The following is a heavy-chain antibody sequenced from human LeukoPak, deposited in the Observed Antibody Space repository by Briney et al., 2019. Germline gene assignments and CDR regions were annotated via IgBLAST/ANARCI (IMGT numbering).Heavy chain of an antibody. J-gene: IGHJ4*02. CDR1: GGSISSSSYY. V-gene: IGHV3-23*01. D-gene: IGHD3-10*01. Sequence: ETLSLTCTVSGGSISSSSYYWGWIRQPPGKGLEWVSGMSNSGGRTVYAGSVKGRFTISRDNSTNTVSLNTNSLRAEDTAVYYCAKDQGSGSGTYSWGYFDCWGQGTLVTVSS. CDR2: MSNSGGRT. CDR3: AKDQGSGSGTYSWGYFDC.